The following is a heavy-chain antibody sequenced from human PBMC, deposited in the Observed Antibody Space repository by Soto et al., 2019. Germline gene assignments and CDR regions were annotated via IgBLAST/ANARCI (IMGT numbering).Heavy chain of an antibody. CDR2: ISYDGSNK. V-gene: IGHV3-30-3*01. J-gene: IGHJ3*02. D-gene: IGHD6-19*01. CDR3: ARVRVGSGWSDAFDI. Sequence: GGSLRLSCAASGFTFSSYAMHWVRQAPGKGLEWVAVISYDGSNKYYADSVKGRFTISRDNSKNTLYLQMNSLRAEDTAVYYCARVRVGSGWSDAFDIWGQGTMVTVSS. CDR1: GFTFSSYA.